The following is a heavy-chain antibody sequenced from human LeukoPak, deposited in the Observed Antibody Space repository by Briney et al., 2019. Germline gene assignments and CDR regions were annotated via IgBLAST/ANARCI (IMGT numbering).Heavy chain of an antibody. CDR1: GFTFSSYW. CDR3: ARDVTWSGYYRGAFDI. CDR2: IKQDGSEK. V-gene: IGHV3-7*01. J-gene: IGHJ3*02. Sequence: GGSLRLSCAASGFTFSSYWMSWVRQAPGKGLEWVANIKQDGSEKYYVDSVKGRFTISRDNAKNSLYLQMNSLRAEDTAVYYCARDVTWSGYYRGAFDIWDQGTMVTVSS. D-gene: IGHD3-3*01.